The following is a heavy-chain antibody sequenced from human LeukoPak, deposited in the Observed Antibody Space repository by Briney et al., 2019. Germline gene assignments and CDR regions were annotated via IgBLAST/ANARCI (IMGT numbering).Heavy chain of an antibody. CDR2: IYTSGST. CDR1: GGSISSGSYY. Sequence: PSEALSLTCTVSGGSISSGSYYWSWIRQPVGKGLEWIGRIYTSGSTNYNPSLKSRVTISVDTSKNQFSLKLSSVTAADTAVYYCARLGPYYDILTGYYPEDYWGQGTLVTVSS. V-gene: IGHV4-61*02. J-gene: IGHJ4*02. D-gene: IGHD3-9*01. CDR3: ARLGPYYDILTGYYPEDY.